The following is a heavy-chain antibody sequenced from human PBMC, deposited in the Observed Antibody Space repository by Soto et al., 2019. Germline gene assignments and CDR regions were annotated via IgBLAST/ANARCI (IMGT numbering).Heavy chain of an antibody. J-gene: IGHJ5*02. D-gene: IGHD1-26*01. CDR1: GGSINNYY. V-gene: IGHV4-59*01. Sequence: SETLSLTCTVSGGSINNYYWSWIRQTPGKGLEWIANIYHSGRSNYNPSLKSRVIISVDTPNNQFSPTLTSVTAADTAVYYWAKGGLHGRGDWFDPCGQGTPVTVSS. CDR3: AKGGLHGRGDWFDP. CDR2: IYHSGRS.